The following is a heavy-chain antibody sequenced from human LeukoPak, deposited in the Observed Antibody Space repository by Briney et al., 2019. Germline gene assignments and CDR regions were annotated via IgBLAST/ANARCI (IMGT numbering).Heavy chain of an antibody. D-gene: IGHD3-10*01. CDR3: TRLFYYGSGSYLPDY. CDR2: ISYSGST. J-gene: IGHJ4*02. Sequence: SETLSLTCTVSGGSISGSYWTWIRQPPGKGLEWIGYISYSGSTSYNPSLKSRFTMSLDTSKNQFSLKLSSVTAADTAVYYCTRLFYYGSGSYLPDYWGQGTLVTVSS. V-gene: IGHV4-59*08. CDR1: GGSISGSY.